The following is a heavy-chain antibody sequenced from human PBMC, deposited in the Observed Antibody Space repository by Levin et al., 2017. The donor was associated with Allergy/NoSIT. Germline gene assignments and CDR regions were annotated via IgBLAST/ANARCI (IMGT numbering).Heavy chain of an antibody. Sequence: SQTLSLTCTVSGGSISSYYWSWIRQPPGKGLEWIGYIYYSGSTNYNPSLKSRVTISVDTSKNQFSLKLSSVTAADTAVYYCAREGGRYYYDSSGTRDYYYYYGMDVWGQGTTVTVSS. D-gene: IGHD3-22*01. V-gene: IGHV4-59*01. J-gene: IGHJ6*02. CDR2: IYYSGST. CDR3: AREGGRYYYDSSGTRDYYYYYGMDV. CDR1: GGSISSYY.